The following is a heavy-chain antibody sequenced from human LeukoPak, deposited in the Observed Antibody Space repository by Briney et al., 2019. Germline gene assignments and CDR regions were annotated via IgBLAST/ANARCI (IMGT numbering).Heavy chain of an antibody. CDR3: ARGGWLQYLSYDY. Sequence: SETLSLTCTVSGGSISSGGYYWSWIRQHPGKGLEWIGYIYYSGSTYYNPSLKSRVTISVDTSKNQFSLRLNSVTAADTAVYYCARGGWLQYLSYDYWGQGTLVTVSS. J-gene: IGHJ4*02. CDR2: IYYSGST. CDR1: GGSISSGGYY. V-gene: IGHV4-31*03. D-gene: IGHD4-11*01.